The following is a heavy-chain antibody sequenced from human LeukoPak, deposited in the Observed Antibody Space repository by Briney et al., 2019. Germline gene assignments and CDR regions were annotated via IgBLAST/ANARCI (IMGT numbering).Heavy chain of an antibody. CDR1: GHTFTSYD. Sequence: GASVKVSCKASGHTFTSYDINWVRQATGQGLEWMGWMNPNSGNTGYAQKFQGRVTMTRDMSTSTVYMELSSLRSEDTAVYYCARVSYGSGSEDYDYWGQGTLVTVSS. J-gene: IGHJ4*02. V-gene: IGHV1-8*01. CDR2: MNPNSGNT. D-gene: IGHD3-10*01. CDR3: ARVSYGSGSEDYDY.